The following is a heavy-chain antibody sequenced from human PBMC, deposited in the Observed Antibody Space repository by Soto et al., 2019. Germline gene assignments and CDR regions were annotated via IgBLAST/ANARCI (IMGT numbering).Heavy chain of an antibody. CDR1: GASVTTYY. CDR2: IYYSGTS. CDR3: ARHTSPRDATMVNSFDY. J-gene: IGHJ4*02. V-gene: IGHV4-59*08. D-gene: IGHD5-18*01. Sequence: SETLSLTCTVSGASVTTYYWSWIRQPPGKGLEWIGYIYYSGTSNSNASLKSRVTISVDTSKNQFSLKLSSVTAADTAVYYCARHTSPRDATMVNSFDYWGQGVLVTVSS.